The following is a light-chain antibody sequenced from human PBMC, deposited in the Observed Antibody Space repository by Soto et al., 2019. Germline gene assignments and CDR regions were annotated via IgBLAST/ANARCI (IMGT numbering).Light chain of an antibody. V-gene: IGKV3D-20*02. CDR2: AAS. Sequence: EIVLTQSPGTLSLSPGERATLSCRASQSVSNNYLAWYQQKPGQAPRLLIYAASRRATGIPDRFSGSGSGTDFTLTISSLEPEDFAVYYCQQRSNWPGITFGQGTRLEIK. CDR3: QQRSNWPGIT. J-gene: IGKJ5*01. CDR1: QSVSNNY.